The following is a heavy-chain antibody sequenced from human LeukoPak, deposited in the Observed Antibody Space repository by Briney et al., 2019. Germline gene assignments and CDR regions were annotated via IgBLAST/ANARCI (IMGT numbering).Heavy chain of an antibody. J-gene: IGHJ4*02. D-gene: IGHD2-2*01. CDR2: INPSGGST. V-gene: IGHV1-46*01. CDR3: AREDYCSSTSCPLGG. CDR1: GYTFTSYY. Sequence: ASVKVSCKASGYTFTSYYMHWVRQAPGQGLEWMGIINPSGGSTSYAQKFQGRVTITRDMSTSTVYMELSSLRSEDTAVYYCAREDYCSSTSCPLGGWGQGTLVTVSS.